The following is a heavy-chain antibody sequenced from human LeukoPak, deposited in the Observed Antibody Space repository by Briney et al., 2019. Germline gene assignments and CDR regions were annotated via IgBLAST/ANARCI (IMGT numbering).Heavy chain of an antibody. CDR2: IHHSGTI. D-gene: IGHD3-22*01. V-gene: IGHV4-31*03. CDR1: GDSVTSGNYY. CDR3: AGGNDDSKLHH. J-gene: IGHJ1*01. Sequence: PSETLSLTCSVSGDSVTSGNYYWSWIRQHPEQGPECIGHIHHSGTIYYNPSLLSRATISVDASKNQFSLRLSSVTAADTALYYCAGGNDDSKLHHWGQGTLVTVSS.